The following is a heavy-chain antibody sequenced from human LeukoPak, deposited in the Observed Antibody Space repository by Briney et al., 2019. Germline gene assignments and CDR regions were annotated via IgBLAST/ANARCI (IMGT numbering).Heavy chain of an antibody. V-gene: IGHV5-51*01. CDR2: IYPGDSDT. J-gene: IGHJ5*02. CDR1: GYSFTSYW. CDR3: ASLYCSSTSCYGGWFDP. Sequence: GESLKISCKGSGYSFTSYWIGWVRQMPGKGLEWMGIIYPGDSDTRYSPSFQGQVTISADKSISTAYLQWSSLKASDTAMYYCASLYCSSTSCYGGWFDPWGQGTLVTVSS. D-gene: IGHD2-2*01.